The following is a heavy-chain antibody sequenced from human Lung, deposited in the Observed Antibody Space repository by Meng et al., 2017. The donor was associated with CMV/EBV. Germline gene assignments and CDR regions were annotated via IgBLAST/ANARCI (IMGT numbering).Heavy chain of an antibody. CDR2: FVNYVDT. V-gene: IGHV1-18*01. J-gene: IGHJ4*02. CDR1: GYTFGSYG. Sequence: QSHLLHSGPEVKKPGASVRVSCKASGYTFGSYGICWVRQAPGQGLEWMGWFVNYVDTYPAPKFQGRVTMTTDTHTNTAFMELRSLTSDDTAVYYCASGTPGRSYCDYWGQGTLVTVSS. D-gene: IGHD2-15*01. CDR3: ASGTPGRSYCDY.